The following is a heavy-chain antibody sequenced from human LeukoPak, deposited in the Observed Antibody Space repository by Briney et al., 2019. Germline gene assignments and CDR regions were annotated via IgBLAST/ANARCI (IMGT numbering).Heavy chain of an antibody. CDR3: ARLGIQLWPDYYYYYYMDV. J-gene: IGHJ6*03. CDR1: GGSFSGYY. V-gene: IGHV4-34*01. CDR2: INHSGST. Sequence: SETLSLTCAVYGGSFSGYYWSWIRQPPGKGLEWIGEINHSGSTNYNPSLKSRVTISVDTSKNQFSLKLSSVTAADTAVYYCARLGIQLWPDYYYYYYMDVWGKGTTVTISS. D-gene: IGHD5-18*01.